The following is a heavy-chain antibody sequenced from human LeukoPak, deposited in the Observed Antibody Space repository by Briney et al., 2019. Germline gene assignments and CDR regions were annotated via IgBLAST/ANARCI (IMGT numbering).Heavy chain of an antibody. CDR2: IYYSGSN. V-gene: IGHV4-59*01. Sequence: SETLSLTCTVSAGSISRYDWSWIRQPPGKGLEWIWYIYYSGSNNYNPSLKSRVSISIDTSKNQFSLKLSSVTAADTDVYYCARFRGYDYDSNGYFDFWGQGTLVTVSS. CDR3: ARFRGYDYDSNGYFDF. J-gene: IGHJ4*02. D-gene: IGHD3-22*01. CDR1: AGSISRYD.